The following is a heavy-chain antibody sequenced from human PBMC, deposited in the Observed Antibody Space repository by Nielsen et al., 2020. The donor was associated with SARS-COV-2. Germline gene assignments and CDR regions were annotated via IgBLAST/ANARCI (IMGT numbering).Heavy chain of an antibody. Sequence: SETLSLTCAVSGGSISSSNWWRWVRQPPGKGLEWIGEIYHSGSTNYNPSLKSRVTISVDKSKNQFSLKLSSVTAADTAVYYCARTPIAAAGYFDYWGQGTLVTVSS. J-gene: IGHJ4*02. CDR3: ARTPIAAAGYFDY. CDR1: GGSISSSNW. V-gene: IGHV4-4*02. D-gene: IGHD6-13*01. CDR2: IYHSGST.